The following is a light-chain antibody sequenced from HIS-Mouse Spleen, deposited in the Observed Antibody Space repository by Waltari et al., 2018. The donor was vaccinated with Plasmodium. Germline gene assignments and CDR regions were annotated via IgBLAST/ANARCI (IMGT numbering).Light chain of an antibody. Sequence: SYVLTQPPSVSVAPGQTARITCGGNNIGSKSVHGYQQKPGQAPVLFVYDDSDRPSGIPERVSGSNSGNTATLTISRVEAGDEADYYCQVWDSSSDQYVFGTGTKVTVL. V-gene: IGLV3-21*02. CDR3: QVWDSSSDQYV. CDR1: NIGSKS. J-gene: IGLJ1*01. CDR2: DDS.